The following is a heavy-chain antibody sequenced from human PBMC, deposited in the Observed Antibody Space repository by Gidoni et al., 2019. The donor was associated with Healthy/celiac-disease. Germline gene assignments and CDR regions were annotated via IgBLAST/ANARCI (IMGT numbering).Heavy chain of an antibody. J-gene: IGHJ4*02. CDR2: INPSGGST. CDR1: GYPFTSYY. V-gene: IGHV1-46*01. CDR3: ARGQGGYYDSSGYYLFDY. D-gene: IGHD3-22*01. Sequence: QVQLVQSGAEVKKHGASVKVSCKASGYPFTSYYMHWVRQAPGQGLECMGIINPSGGSTSYEQKFQGRVTMTRDTSTSTVYMERSSLRSEDTAVYYCARGQGGYYDSSGYYLFDYWGQGTLVTVSS.